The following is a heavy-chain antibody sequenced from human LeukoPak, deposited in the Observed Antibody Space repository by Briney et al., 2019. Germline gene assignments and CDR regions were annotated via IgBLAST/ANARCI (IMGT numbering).Heavy chain of an antibody. CDR1: GFTFSSYG. V-gene: IGHV3-23*01. J-gene: IGHJ3*02. Sequence: GGSLRPSCAASGFTFSSYGMYWVRQAPGKGLEWVSAISGSGGSTYYADSVKGRFTISRDNSKNTLYLQMNSLRAEDTAVYYCAKGLVAYDAFDIWGQGTMVTVSS. CDR3: AKGLVAYDAFDI. D-gene: IGHD5-12*01. CDR2: ISGSGGST.